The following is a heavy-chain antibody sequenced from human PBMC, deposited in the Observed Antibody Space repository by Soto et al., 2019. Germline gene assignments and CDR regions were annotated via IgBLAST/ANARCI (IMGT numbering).Heavy chain of an antibody. CDR1: GGSISSGDYY. Sequence: QVQLQESGPGLVKPSQTLSLTCTVSGGSISSGDYYWSWIRQPPGKGLEWIGYIYYSGSTYYNPSLKRRFTMSVDTSRNQFSVKGSFVTAADTAVYSCARVAVWDWNDVRFDYWGQEPLVTVSS. D-gene: IGHD1-1*01. CDR2: IYYSGST. J-gene: IGHJ4*02. V-gene: IGHV4-30-4*01. CDR3: ARVAVWDWNDVRFDY.